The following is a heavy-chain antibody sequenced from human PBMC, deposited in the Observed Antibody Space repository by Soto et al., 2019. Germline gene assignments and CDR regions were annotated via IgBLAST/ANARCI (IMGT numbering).Heavy chain of an antibody. CDR3: ARRIEMTTMKTGMDV. V-gene: IGHV4-38-2*01. Sequence: SETLSLTCDVSGYSITSVHYWGFIRQPPGKGLEWIGIIHHSGSTYYNPSLKSRLTISIDTSRNRFSLKLTSVTAADTAVYYCARRIEMTTMKTGMDVWGQGTTVTVSS. J-gene: IGHJ6*02. CDR1: GYSITSVHY. CDR2: IHHSGST.